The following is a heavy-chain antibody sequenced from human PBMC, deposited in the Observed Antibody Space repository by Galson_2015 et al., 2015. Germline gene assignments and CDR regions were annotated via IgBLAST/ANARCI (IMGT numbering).Heavy chain of an antibody. CDR2: TYFRSKWYN. CDR3: ARDTPAFQKSDAFDI. V-gene: IGHV6-1*01. D-gene: IGHD2-2*01. CDR1: GDSVSSKSAA. Sequence: CAISGDSVSSKSAAWNWIRQSPSRGLEWLGRTYFRSKWYNDFAVSVKSRITINPDTSKNQFSLQLNSVTPEDTAVYYCARDTPAFQKSDAFDIWGQGTKVTVSS. J-gene: IGHJ3*02.